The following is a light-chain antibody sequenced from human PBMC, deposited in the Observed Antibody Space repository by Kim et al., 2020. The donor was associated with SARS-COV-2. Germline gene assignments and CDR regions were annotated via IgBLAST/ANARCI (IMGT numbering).Light chain of an antibody. CDR3: CSYAGSYTFGV. CDR2: DVS. J-gene: IGLJ3*02. V-gene: IGLV2-11*01. CDR1: SSDVGVYNY. Sequence: QSVTISCTGTSSDVGVYNYVSWYQQHPGKAPQLMIYDVSKRPSGVPDRFSGSKSGNTASLTISGLQAEDEADYYCCSYAGSYTFGVFGGGTKLTVL.